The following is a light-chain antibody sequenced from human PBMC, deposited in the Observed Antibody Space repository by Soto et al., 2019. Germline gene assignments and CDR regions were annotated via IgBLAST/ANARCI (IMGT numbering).Light chain of an antibody. V-gene: IGKV3-11*01. Sequence: EIVLTQSPATLSLSPGERATLSFMASQSIRSNLAWYQNKHGQAPMLLIYDASNRATGIPGTFSGSGSGTDFTLTISNLAPEDFAVYYCQQRDNWPLTFVKGAKVEIK. J-gene: IGKJ1*01. CDR3: QQRDNWPLT. CDR2: DAS. CDR1: QSIRSN.